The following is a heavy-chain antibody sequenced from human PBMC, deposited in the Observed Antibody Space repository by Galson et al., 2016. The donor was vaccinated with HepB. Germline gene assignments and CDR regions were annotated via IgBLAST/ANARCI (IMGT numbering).Heavy chain of an antibody. V-gene: IGHV3-7*01. D-gene: IGHD1/OR15-1a*01. J-gene: IGHJ4*02. CDR1: GFTFSSYW. CDR3: VEQSVV. Sequence: SLRLSCAASGFTFSSYWMAWVRQAPGKGLEWVANINQDGSEKNYVDSVKGRFTISRDNAKRSLYLQMNSLRAEDTAMYYCVEQSVVWGQGTLVTVSS. CDR2: INQDGSEK.